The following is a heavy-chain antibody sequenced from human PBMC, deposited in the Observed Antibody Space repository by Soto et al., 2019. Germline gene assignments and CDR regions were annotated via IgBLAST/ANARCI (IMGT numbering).Heavy chain of an antibody. Sequence: GASVKVSCKASGFTFTSSAVQWVRQARGQRLEWIGWIVVGSGNTNYAQKFQERVTITRDMSTSTAYMELSSLRSEDTAVYYCAADLEKTIFVYGMDVWGQGTTVTVSS. CDR2: IVVGSGNT. CDR3: AADLEKTIFVYGMDV. V-gene: IGHV1-58*01. J-gene: IGHJ6*02. D-gene: IGHD3-9*01. CDR1: GFTFTSSA.